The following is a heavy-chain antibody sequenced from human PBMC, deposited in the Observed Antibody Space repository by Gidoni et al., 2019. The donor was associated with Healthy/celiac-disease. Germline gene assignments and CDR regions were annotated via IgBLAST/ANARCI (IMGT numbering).Heavy chain of an antibody. Sequence: QVQLVESGGGVVQPGRSLRLSCAASGFTFSSYAMHWVRQAPGKGLEWVAVISYDGSNKYYADSVKGRFTISRDNSKNTLYLQMNSLRAEDTAVYYCARRWTGTIDYWGQGTLVTVSS. CDR1: GFTFSSYA. V-gene: IGHV3-30-3*01. D-gene: IGHD1-1*01. J-gene: IGHJ4*02. CDR2: ISYDGSNK. CDR3: ARRWTGTIDY.